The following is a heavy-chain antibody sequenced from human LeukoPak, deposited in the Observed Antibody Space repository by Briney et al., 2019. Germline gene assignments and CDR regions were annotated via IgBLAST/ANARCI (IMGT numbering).Heavy chain of an antibody. J-gene: IGHJ3*02. CDR3: ARAPGYSSSWYYRSSGDAFDI. Sequence: SETLSLTCAVYGGSFSGYYWSWIRQPPGKGLEWIGEINHSGSTNYNPSLKSRVTISVDTSKNQFSLKLSSVTAADTAVYYCARAPGYSSSWYYRSSGDAFDIWGQGTMVTVSS. CDR2: INHSGST. V-gene: IGHV4-34*01. CDR1: GGSFSGYY. D-gene: IGHD6-13*01.